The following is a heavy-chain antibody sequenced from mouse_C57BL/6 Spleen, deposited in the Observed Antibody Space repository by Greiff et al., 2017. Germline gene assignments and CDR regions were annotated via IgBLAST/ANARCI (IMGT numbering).Heavy chain of an antibody. V-gene: IGHV7-3*01. CDR2: IRNKANGYTT. Sequence: EVQLMESGGGLVQPGGSLSLSCAASGFTFTDYYMSWVRQPPGKALEWLGFIRNKANGYTTEYSASVQCRFTISSDNSQSILYLRMNALRAEDSATDDCARYGYDGVYYAMDDWGQGTSVTVAS. CDR1: GFTFTDYY. D-gene: IGHD2-2*01. CDR3: ARYGYDGVYYAMDD. J-gene: IGHJ4*01.